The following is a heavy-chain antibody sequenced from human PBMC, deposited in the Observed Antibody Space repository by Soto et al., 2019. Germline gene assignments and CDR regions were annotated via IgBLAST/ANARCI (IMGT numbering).Heavy chain of an antibody. CDR1: GYTFTSYA. CDR2: INAGNGNT. V-gene: IGHV1-3*01. J-gene: IGHJ5*02. CDR3: ALSPWFGELLYPYNWFDP. D-gene: IGHD3-10*01. Sequence: GASVKVSCKASGYTFTSYAMHWVRQAPGQRLEWMGWINAGNGNTKYSQKFQGRVTITRDTSASTAYMELSSLRSEDTAVYYCALSPWFGELLYPYNWFDPWGQGTLVTVSS.